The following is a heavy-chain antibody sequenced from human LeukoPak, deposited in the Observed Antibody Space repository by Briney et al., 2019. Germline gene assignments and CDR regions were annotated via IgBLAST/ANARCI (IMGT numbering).Heavy chain of an antibody. J-gene: IGHJ5*02. CDR3: AGVRGRISAAGTNNWFDP. CDR2: INPNGGST. V-gene: IGHV1-2*02. D-gene: IGHD6-13*01. Sequence: GASVKVSRKASGYTFTGYYMHWVRQAPGQGLEWMGIINPNGGSTSYAQKFQGRVTMTRDTSISTAYMELSRLRSDDTAVYYCAGVRGRISAAGTNNWFDPWGQGTLVTVSS. CDR1: GYTFTGYY.